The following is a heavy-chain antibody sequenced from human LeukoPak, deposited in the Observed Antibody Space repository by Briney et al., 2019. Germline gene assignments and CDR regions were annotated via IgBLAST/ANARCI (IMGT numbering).Heavy chain of an antibody. CDR3: ARARARGYFDWLPHY. CDR1: GYTFTGYY. Sequence: GASVKVSCKASGYTFTGYYMHWVRQAPGQGLEWMGWINPNSGGTNYAQKFQGWVTMTRDTSINTAYMELSRLRSDDTAVYYCARARARGYFDWLPHYWGQGTLVTVSS. D-gene: IGHD3-9*01. V-gene: IGHV1-2*04. J-gene: IGHJ4*02. CDR2: INPNSGGT.